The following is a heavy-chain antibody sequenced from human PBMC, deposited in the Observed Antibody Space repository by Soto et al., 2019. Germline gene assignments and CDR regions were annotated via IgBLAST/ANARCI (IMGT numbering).Heavy chain of an antibody. CDR3: SRTFEPSGWYDY. D-gene: IGHD6-19*01. Sequence: GEYLKISCKASGYIFTNYWLGWVRQMPGKGLEWMGIIYPGDSDTRYSPSFQGQVTISADKSISTAYLQWSSLKASDTAMYYCSRTFEPSGWYDYWGQGTLVTVS. CDR1: GYIFTNYW. V-gene: IGHV5-51*01. J-gene: IGHJ4*02. CDR2: IYPGDSDT.